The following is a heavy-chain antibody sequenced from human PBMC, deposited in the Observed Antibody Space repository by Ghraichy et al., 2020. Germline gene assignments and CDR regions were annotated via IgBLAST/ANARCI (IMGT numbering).Heavy chain of an antibody. Sequence: ASVKVSCKASGYTFTSYVIHWVRQAPGQRLEWMGWINAGNGNTKYSQKFQGRVTITKDTSASTAYMELSSLGSEDTAVYYCASLAAAGIFGAFDIWGQGTMVTVSS. CDR2: INAGNGNT. CDR1: GYTFTSYV. V-gene: IGHV1-3*01. J-gene: IGHJ3*02. D-gene: IGHD6-13*01. CDR3: ASLAAAGIFGAFDI.